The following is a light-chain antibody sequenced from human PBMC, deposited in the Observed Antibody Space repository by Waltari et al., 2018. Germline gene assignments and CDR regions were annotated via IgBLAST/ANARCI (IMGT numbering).Light chain of an antibody. J-gene: IGKJ1*01. CDR1: QSSSSS. V-gene: IGKV3-15*01. CDR2: GAF. Sequence: EIVMTQSPATLSVHPGARATLSCRASQSSSSSWAWYQQIPGQAPRLLIYGAFTSATGIPARFSGSGSDTEFTLTISSMQSEDFAIYYCQQHNDWPRTFGQGTKVEI. CDR3: QQHNDWPRT.